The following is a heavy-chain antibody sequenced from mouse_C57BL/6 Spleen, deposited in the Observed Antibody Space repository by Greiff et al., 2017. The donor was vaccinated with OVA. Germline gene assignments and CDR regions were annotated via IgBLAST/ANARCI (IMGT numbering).Heavy chain of an antibody. J-gene: IGHJ2*01. D-gene: IGHD3-1*01. CDR3: ARLRDSDYFDY. V-gene: IGHV5-9*01. CDR2: ISGGGGNT. CDR1: GFTFSSYT. Sequence: EVKVVESGGGLVKPGGSLKLSCAASGFTFSSYTMSWVRQTPEKRLEWVATISGGGGNTYYPDSVKGRFTISRDNAKNTLYLQMSSLRSEDTALYYCARLRDSDYFDYWGQGTTLTVSS.